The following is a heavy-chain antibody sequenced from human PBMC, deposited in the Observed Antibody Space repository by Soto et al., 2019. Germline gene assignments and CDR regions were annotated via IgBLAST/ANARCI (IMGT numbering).Heavy chain of an antibody. J-gene: IGHJ6*02. CDR3: ASQLSVAGNYFFYYAMDV. D-gene: IGHD6-13*01. CDR2: MAYDGGNK. Sequence: GGSLRLSCAASGFTFSSYAMHWVRQAAGKGLEWVGVMAYDGGNKYYADSVKGRFTISRDNSKNTVYLQMNSLRVDDTAVYYCASQLSVAGNYFFYYAMDVWGQGTTVTVSS. V-gene: IGHV3-30-3*01. CDR1: GFTFSSYA.